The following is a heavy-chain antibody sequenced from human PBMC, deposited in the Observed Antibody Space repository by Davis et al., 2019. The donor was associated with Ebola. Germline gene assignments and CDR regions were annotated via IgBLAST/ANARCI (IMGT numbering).Heavy chain of an antibody. V-gene: IGHV3-30-3*01. D-gene: IGHD4/OR15-4a*01. CDR1: GSFISYSI. Sequence: SWASSGSFISYSIIHWLRPAALNGMEWVAIVGIAGSTGYYAVPVMARFTISRDNSKKMLFVQMDYLRVEDTAVYYGVRGIYGGPTAFDMGGKGTIVTV. CDR3: VRGIYGGPTAFDM. J-gene: IGHJ3*02. CDR2: VGIAGSTG.